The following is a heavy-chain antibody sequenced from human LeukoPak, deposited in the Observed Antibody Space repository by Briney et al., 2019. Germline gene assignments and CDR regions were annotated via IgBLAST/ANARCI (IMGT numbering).Heavy chain of an antibody. D-gene: IGHD2-15*01. V-gene: IGHV4-59*01. J-gene: IGHJ5*02. Sequence: SETLSLTCTVSGGSISSYYWSWIRQPPGKGLGWIGYIYYSGSTNYNPSLKSRVTISVDTSKNQFSLKLSSVTAADTAVYYCARVIAGWRYCSGGSCYSFWFDPWGQGTLVTVSS. CDR1: GGSISSYY. CDR3: ARVIAGWRYCSGGSCYSFWFDP. CDR2: IYYSGST.